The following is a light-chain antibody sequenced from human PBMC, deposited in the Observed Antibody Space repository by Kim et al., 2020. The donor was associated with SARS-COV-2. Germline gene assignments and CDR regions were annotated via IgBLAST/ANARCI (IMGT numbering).Light chain of an antibody. Sequence: QSVLTQTPSASGTPGQRVTISCSGSISNIGSNYVYWYQQFPGTAPKLLVYRKNQRPSGVPDRFSGSKSGTSASLAISGLRSEDEADYICAAWDENLSGVLFGRGTQLTVL. CDR1: ISNIGSNY. CDR2: RKN. CDR3: AAWDENLSGVL. J-gene: IGLJ2*01. V-gene: IGLV1-47*01.